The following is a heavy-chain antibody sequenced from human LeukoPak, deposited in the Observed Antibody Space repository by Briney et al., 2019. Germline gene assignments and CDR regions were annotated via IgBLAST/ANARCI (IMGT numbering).Heavy chain of an antibody. Sequence: GGSLRLSCAASGFTVSSNYMSWVRQAPGKGLEWVSVIYSGGSTYYADSVKGRFTISRDSSKNTLYLQMNSLRAEDTAVYYCARGRWEPGFDPWGQGTLVTVSS. CDR3: ARGRWEPGFDP. CDR1: GFTVSSNY. D-gene: IGHD4-23*01. CDR2: IYSGGST. J-gene: IGHJ5*02. V-gene: IGHV3-53*01.